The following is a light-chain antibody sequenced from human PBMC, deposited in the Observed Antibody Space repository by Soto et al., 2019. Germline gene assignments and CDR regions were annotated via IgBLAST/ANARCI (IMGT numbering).Light chain of an antibody. V-gene: IGKV3-20*01. CDR3: QQYGSSSFT. CDR2: GAS. CDR1: HSFASTY. Sequence: EMVLTQSPGPLSLSPGEGATLSCRASHSFASTYLAWYQQKPVLAPRLLIYGASNTASGTPDRFSAGGSGTDFTLTISRLEPEDCAVDYCQQYGSSSFTFGQGTKLVIK. J-gene: IGKJ2*01.